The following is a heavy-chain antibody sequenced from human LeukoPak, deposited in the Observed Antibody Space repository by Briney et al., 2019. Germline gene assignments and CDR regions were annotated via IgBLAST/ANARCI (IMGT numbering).Heavy chain of an antibody. J-gene: IGHJ5*02. V-gene: IGHV4-31*03. D-gene: IGHD6-13*01. CDR3: AIVPPGIAAAGTVDP. Sequence: SETLSLTCTVSGGSIRSGGYYCTWIRQHPGKGLEWIGYIYRSGSTYYNPSLESRVTISVDTSRNQFSLKLNSVTAADTAVYYCAIVPPGIAAAGTVDPWGQGTLVTVSS. CDR2: IYRSGST. CDR1: GGSIRSGGYY.